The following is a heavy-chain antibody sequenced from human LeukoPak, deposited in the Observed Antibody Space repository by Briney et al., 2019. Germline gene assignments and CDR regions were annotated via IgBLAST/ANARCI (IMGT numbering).Heavy chain of an antibody. J-gene: IGHJ5*02. CDR1: GGSISSYY. V-gene: IGHV4-59*12. Sequence: SETLSLTCTVSGGSISSYYWSWIRQPPGKGLEWIGYIYYSGSTNYNPSLKSRVTTSVDTSKNQFSLKLSSVTAADTAVYYCARGRIAARPNCFDPWGQGTLVTVSS. CDR3: ARGRIAARPNCFDP. D-gene: IGHD6-6*01. CDR2: IYYSGST.